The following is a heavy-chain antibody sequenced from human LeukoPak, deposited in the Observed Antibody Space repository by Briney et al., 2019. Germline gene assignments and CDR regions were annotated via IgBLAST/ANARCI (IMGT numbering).Heavy chain of an antibody. V-gene: IGHV1-8*01. J-gene: IGHJ4*02. CDR2: MNPNSGNT. CDR3: ARGGSSWYWGGYYFDY. CDR1: GYTFTSYD. D-gene: IGHD6-13*01. Sequence: GASVKVSCKASGYTFTSYDINWVRQATGQGLEWMGWMNPNSGNTGYAQKFQGRVIMTRNTSISTAYMELSSLRSEDTAVYYCARGGSSWYWGGYYFDYWGQGTLVTVSS.